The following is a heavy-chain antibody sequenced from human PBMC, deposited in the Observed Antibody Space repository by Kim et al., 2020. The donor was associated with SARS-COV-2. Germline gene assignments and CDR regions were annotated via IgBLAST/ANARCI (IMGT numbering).Heavy chain of an antibody. Sequence: GGSLRLSCAASGFTFANFAMNWVRQAPGKGLEWVSSTSWTAGSTYYADSVKGRFTISTDTSKNTLYLQMNSLSAEDTAIYYCAKSFSTTYFDHWGQGTLV. CDR2: TSWTAGST. J-gene: IGHJ4*02. V-gene: IGHV3-23*01. CDR3: AKSFSTTYFDH. CDR1: GFTFANFA. D-gene: IGHD3-3*02.